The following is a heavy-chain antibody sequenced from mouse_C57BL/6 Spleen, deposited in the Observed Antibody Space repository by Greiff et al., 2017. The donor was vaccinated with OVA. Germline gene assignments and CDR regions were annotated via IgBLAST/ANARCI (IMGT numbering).Heavy chain of an antibody. CDR1: GYTFTSYW. D-gene: IGHD2-4*01. CDR3: ARGDYDAWFAY. J-gene: IGHJ4*01. CDR2: IDPSDSYT. Sequence: VQLQQPGAELVMPGASVKLSCKASGYTFTSYWMHWVKQRPGQGLEWIGEIDPSDSYTNYNQKFKGKSTLTVDKSSSTAYMQLSSLTSEDSAVYYCARGDYDAWFAYWGQGTSVTVSS. V-gene: IGHV1-69*01.